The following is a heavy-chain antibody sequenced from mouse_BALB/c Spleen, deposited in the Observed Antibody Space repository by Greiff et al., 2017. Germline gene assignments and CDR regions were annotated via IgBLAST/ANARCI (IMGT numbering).Heavy chain of an antibody. D-gene: IGHD2-3*01. CDR2: IWAGGST. CDR1: GFSLTSYG. J-gene: IGHJ3*01. CDR3: ARDYDGFPFAY. V-gene: IGHV2-9*02. Sequence: LQESGPGLVAPSQSLSITCTVSGFSLTSYGVHWVRQPPGKGLEWLGVIWAGGSTNYNSALMSRLSISKDNSKSQVFLKMNSLQTDDTAMYYCARDYDGFPFAYWGQGTLVTVSA.